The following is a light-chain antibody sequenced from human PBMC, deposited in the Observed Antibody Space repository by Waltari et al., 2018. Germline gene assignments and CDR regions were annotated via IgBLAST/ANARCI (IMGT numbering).Light chain of an antibody. CDR3: QSDRV. Sequence: LTQPRSVSVSKGQTSTITCAGDALPNQDTYWYQLKPGRAPVVVIFKDTQRPSGIPDRFSASISGTSVTLTINSVHADDEADYYCQSDRVFGGGTKLTVL. J-gene: IGLJ3*02. CDR2: KDT. V-gene: IGLV3-25*03. CDR1: ALPNQD.